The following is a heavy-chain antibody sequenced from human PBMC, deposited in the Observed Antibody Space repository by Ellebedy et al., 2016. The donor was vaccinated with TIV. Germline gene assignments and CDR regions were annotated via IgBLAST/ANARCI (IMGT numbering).Heavy chain of an antibody. CDR1: GYTFTGYY. J-gene: IGHJ4*02. CDR3: ARDFAGYDDYGLGYFDY. D-gene: IGHD4-17*01. Sequence: AASVKVSCKASGYTFTGYYIHWVRQAPGQGLEWMGIINPTGGNTRYAQKLQGRVTMTTDTSTSTGYMELSSLRSEDTAVYYCARDFAGYDDYGLGYFDYWGQGTLVTVSS. CDR2: INPTGGNT. V-gene: IGHV1-46*04.